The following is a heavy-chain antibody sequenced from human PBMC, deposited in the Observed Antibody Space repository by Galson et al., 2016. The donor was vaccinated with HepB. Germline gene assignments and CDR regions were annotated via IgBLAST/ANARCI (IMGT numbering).Heavy chain of an antibody. Sequence: SLRLSCAASGFTFSSYAFHWVRQAPGKGLESVAVISYDGSNKFYVDSVKGRFTISRDNSKNTLFLQMNSLRADDTAIYYCAKNLPGDYESSVDPWGQGALVTVSS. D-gene: IGHD4-17*01. CDR3: AKNLPGDYESSVDP. CDR1: GFTFSSYA. CDR2: ISYDGSNK. V-gene: IGHV3-30*18. J-gene: IGHJ5*02.